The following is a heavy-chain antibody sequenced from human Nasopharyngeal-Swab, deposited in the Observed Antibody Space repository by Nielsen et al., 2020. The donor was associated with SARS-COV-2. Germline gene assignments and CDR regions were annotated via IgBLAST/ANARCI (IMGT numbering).Heavy chain of an antibody. CDR1: GFPLASYA. Sequence: GESLKISCQPSGFPLASYALTWVRQAPGRGLEWLGLIATNTFGGTAKYAASVRDRFSISRDDSRNVAYLQMDRLTLDDTALYHCVRGQKAFDVWGQGAMVTVSS. CDR2: IATNTFGGTA. J-gene: IGHJ3*01. CDR3: VRGQKAFDV. V-gene: IGHV3-49*02.